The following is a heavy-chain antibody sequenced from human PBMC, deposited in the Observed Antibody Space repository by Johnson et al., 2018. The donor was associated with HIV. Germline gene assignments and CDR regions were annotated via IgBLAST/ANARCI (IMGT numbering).Heavy chain of an antibody. J-gene: IGHJ3*02. Sequence: QVQLVESGGGVVRPGGSLRLSCAASGFTFSSYAMHWVRQAPGKGLEWVAVISYDGSNKYYADSVKGRFTISRDNSKNTLYLQMNRLRAEDTALYYCAKDIYGYDAFDIWGQGTMVTVSS. V-gene: IGHV3-30*04. CDR3: AKDIYGYDAFDI. D-gene: IGHD5-24*01. CDR2: ISYDGSNK. CDR1: GFTFSSYA.